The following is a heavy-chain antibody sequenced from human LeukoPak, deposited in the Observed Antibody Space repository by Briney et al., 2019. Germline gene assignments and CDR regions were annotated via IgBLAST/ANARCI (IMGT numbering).Heavy chain of an antibody. Sequence: GGSLRLSCAASGFTFSGYAMSWVRQAPGKGLEWVSAISGSGGSTYYADSVKGRFTISRDNSKNTLYLQMNSLRAEDTAVYYCAKDLTAYCGGDCYSGGYFDYWGQGTLVTVSS. D-gene: IGHD2-21*02. V-gene: IGHV3-23*01. CDR1: GFTFSGYA. CDR2: ISGSGGST. CDR3: AKDLTAYCGGDCYSGGYFDY. J-gene: IGHJ4*02.